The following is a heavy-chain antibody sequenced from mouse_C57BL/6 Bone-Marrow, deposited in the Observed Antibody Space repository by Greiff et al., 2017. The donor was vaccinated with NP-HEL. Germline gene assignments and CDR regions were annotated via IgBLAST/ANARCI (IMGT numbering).Heavy chain of an antibody. V-gene: IGHV3-6*01. CDR3: ARERYYGNYDGWYFDV. CDR2: ISYDGSN. CDR1: GYSITSGYY. Sequence: EVQLQESGPGLVKPSQSLSLTCSVTGYSITSGYYWNWIRQFPGNKLEWMGYISYDGSNNYNPSLKNRISITRDTSKNQFFLKLNSVTTEDTATYYCARERYYGNYDGWYFDVWGTGTTVTVSS. J-gene: IGHJ1*03. D-gene: IGHD2-1*01.